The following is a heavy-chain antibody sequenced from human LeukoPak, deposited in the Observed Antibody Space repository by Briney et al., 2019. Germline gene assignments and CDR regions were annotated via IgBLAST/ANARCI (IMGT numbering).Heavy chain of an antibody. Sequence: PGGSLRLPCAASGFTFSSYWMTWVRQAPGKGLEWVANIKQDGSDKRYVDSVKGRFTISRDNARNSLYLQMNSLRAEDTAVYYCARDLDYSDSSGPYPAYWGQGTLVTVSS. J-gene: IGHJ4*02. CDR2: IKQDGSDK. D-gene: IGHD3-22*01. V-gene: IGHV3-7*01. CDR1: GFTFSSYW. CDR3: ARDLDYSDSSGPYPAY.